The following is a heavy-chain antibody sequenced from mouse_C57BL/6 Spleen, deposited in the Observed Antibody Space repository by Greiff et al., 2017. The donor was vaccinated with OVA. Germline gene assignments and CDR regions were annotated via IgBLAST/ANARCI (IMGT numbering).Heavy chain of an antibody. J-gene: IGHJ3*01. CDR1: GYTFTDYN. CDR3: ARGGYDYEFAY. V-gene: IGHV1-22*01. Sequence: EVKLQESGPELVKPGASVKMSCKASGYTFTDYNMHWVKQSHGKSLEWIGYINPNNGGTSYNQKFKGKATLTVNKSSSTAYMELRSLTSEDSAVYYCARGGYDYEFAYWGQGTLVTVSA. D-gene: IGHD2-4*01. CDR2: INPNNGGT.